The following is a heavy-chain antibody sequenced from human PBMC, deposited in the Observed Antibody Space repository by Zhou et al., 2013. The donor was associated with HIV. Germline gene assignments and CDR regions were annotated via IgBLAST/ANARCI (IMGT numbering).Heavy chain of an antibody. Sequence: QVQLVQSGAEVKKPGSSVKVSCKASGGTFSSYAISWVRQAPGQGLEWMGRIIPILGIANYAQKFQGRVTITADKSTSTAYMELSSLRSEDTAVYYCARVSNRGYYFDYWGQGTLVTVSS. CDR1: GGTFSSYA. CDR2: IIPILGIA. V-gene: IGHV1-69*04. D-gene: IGHD3-16*01. J-gene: IGHJ4*02. CDR3: ARVSNRGYYFDY.